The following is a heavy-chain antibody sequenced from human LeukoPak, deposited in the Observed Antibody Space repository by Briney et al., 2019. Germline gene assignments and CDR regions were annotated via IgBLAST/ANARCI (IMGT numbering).Heavy chain of an antibody. CDR1: GFIFSDYW. Sequence: GGSLRLSCAGSGFIFSDYWVHWVRQAPGKGLEWVAVIWYDGSNKYYADSVKGRFTISRDNSKNTLYLQMNSLRAEDTAVYYCAREPYYDFWSGYTYYYYGMDVWGQGTTVTVSS. V-gene: IGHV3-33*01. D-gene: IGHD3-3*01. CDR3: AREPYYDFWSGYTYYYYGMDV. J-gene: IGHJ6*02. CDR2: IWYDGSNK.